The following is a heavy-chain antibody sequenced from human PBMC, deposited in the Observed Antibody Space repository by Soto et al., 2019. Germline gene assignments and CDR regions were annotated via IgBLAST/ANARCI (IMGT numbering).Heavy chain of an antibody. CDR1: GLTFSGYW. CDR2: INSDGSST. CDR3: ARLATALTQA. D-gene: IGHD5-12*01. J-gene: IGHJ5*01. Sequence: EVQLVDSGGGLVQPGGSLRLSCVASGLTFSGYWMHWVRQAPGKGLVWVSRINSDGSSTGYADSVKGRFTISRDNAKNALYLQMNSLRPEDTAVYYCARLATALTQAWGQGTLVTVSS. V-gene: IGHV3-74*01.